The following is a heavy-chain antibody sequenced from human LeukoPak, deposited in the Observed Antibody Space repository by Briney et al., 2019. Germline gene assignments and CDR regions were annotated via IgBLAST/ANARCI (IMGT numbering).Heavy chain of an antibody. CDR2: INPNSGGT. Sequence: GASVKVSCKASGYTFTSYYMHWVRQAPGQGLEWMGRINPNSGGTNYAQKFQGRVTMTRDTSISTAYMELSRLRSDDTAVYYCALGGVIYFYYYYYMDVWGKGTTVTVSS. J-gene: IGHJ6*03. CDR3: ALGGVIYFYYYYYMDV. V-gene: IGHV1-2*06. D-gene: IGHD3-16*02. CDR1: GYTFTSYY.